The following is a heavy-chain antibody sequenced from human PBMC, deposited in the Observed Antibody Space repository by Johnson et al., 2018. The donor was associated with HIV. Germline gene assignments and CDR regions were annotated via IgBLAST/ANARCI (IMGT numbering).Heavy chain of an antibody. J-gene: IGHJ3*02. V-gene: IGHV3-30*02. CDR2: IRHDGGEK. Sequence: QVQLVESGGGVVQPGGSLRLSCAASGFTFSSYGMHWVRQAPVKGLEWVAFIRHDGGEKYYADSVKGRFTISRDNSKNTLYLQMNSLRAEDTAVYYCASGEDYGGNYGAFDIWGQGTMVTVSS. CDR3: ASGEDYGGNYGAFDI. D-gene: IGHD4-23*01. CDR1: GFTFSSYG.